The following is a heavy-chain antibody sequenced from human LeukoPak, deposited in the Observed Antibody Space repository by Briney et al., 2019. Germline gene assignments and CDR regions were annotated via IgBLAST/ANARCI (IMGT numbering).Heavy chain of an antibody. CDR1: GFTFSSYS. J-gene: IGHJ4*02. V-gene: IGHV3-21*01. CDR3: AARRRTTVTTTDY. Sequence: GGSLRLSCPASGFTFSSYSMNWVRQAPGKGLEWVSSISSSSSYIYYADSVKGRFTISRDNAKNSLYLQMNSLRAEDTAVYYCAARRRTTVTTTDYWGQGTLVTVSS. CDR2: ISSSSSYI. D-gene: IGHD4-11*01.